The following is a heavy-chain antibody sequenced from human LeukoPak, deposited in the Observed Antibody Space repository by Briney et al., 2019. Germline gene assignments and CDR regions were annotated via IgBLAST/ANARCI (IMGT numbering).Heavy chain of an antibody. CDR3: ARLGIAAAENYFDY. V-gene: IGHV1-18*04. J-gene: IGHJ4*02. D-gene: IGHD6-13*01. CDR1: GYTFTSYG. Sequence: GASVKVSCKASGYTFTSYGISWVRQAPGQGLDWMGWISAYNGNTNYAQKLQGRVTMTTDTSTSTAYMELRSLRSDDTAVYYCARLGIAAAENYFDYWGQGTLVTVSS. CDR2: ISAYNGNT.